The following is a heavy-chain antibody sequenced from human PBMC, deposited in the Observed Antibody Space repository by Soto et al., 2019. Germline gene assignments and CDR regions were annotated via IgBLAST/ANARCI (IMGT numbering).Heavy chain of an antibody. V-gene: IGHV3-11*01. CDR1: GFTFSDHY. CDR3: ARVGDMAYKD. D-gene: IGHD3-3*01. Sequence: PGGSLRLSCAASGFTFSDHYMTWIRQAPGKGLEWLSYISSSGTTIYYAESVRGRFTISRDNAKNSLYLQMNSLRVEDSAVYYCARVGDMAYKDWGQGTLVTVSS. J-gene: IGHJ4*02. CDR2: ISSSGTTI.